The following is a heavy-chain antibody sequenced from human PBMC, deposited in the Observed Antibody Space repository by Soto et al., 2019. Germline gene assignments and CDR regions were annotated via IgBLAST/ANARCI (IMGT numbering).Heavy chain of an antibody. V-gene: IGHV3-7*05. CDR1: GFTFSRYW. Sequence: GGSLRLSCVASGFTFSRYWMHWVRQAPGKGLEWVASVRSDGNNQGYVDSVKGRFTISRDNAKNSLFLQMNSLRAEDTAVYYCARASMAHYDYWGHGTLVTVSS. CDR3: ARASMAHYDY. D-gene: IGHD3-10*01. J-gene: IGHJ4*01. CDR2: VRSDGNNQ.